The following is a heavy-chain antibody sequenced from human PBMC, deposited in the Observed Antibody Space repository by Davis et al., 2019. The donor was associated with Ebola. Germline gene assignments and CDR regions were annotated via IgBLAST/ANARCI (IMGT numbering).Heavy chain of an antibody. V-gene: IGHV3-30-3*01. J-gene: IGHJ3*01. D-gene: IGHD6-19*01. CDR2: ISYDGSNE. CDR1: GFTFSSYA. Sequence: GGSLRLSCAASGFTFSSYAMHWVRQAPGKGLEWLTVISYDGSNENYADSVKGRFTISRDNSKNTLHLQMNSLRVEDTAIYYCAKDTSNVWFDVWGQGTTVTVSS. CDR3: AKDTSNVWFDV.